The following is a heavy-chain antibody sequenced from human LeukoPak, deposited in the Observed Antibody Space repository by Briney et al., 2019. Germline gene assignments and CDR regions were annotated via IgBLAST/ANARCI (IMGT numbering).Heavy chain of an antibody. CDR1: GYTFTGYY. J-gene: IGHJ5*02. V-gene: IGHV1-2*02. Sequence: ASVKVSCKASGYTFTGYYMHWVRQAPGQGLEWMGWINPNSGGTNYAQKFQGRVTMTRDTSISAAYMELSRLRSDDTAVYYCARASLTTQVKVVVITTGWFDPWGQGTLVTVSS. CDR2: INPNSGGT. CDR3: ARASLTTQVKVVVITTGWFDP. D-gene: IGHD3-22*01.